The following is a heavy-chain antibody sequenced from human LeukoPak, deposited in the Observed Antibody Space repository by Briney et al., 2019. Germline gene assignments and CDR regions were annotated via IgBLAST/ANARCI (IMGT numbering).Heavy chain of an antibody. Sequence: NTGGSLRLSCAASGFTVSSNYMSWVRQAPGKGLEWVGRIKSKTDGGTTDYAAPVKGRFTISRDDSKDTLYLQMNSLKTEDTAVYYCTTDPAQLALDYWGQGTLVTVSS. CDR3: TTDPAQLALDY. CDR1: GFTVSSNY. V-gene: IGHV3-15*01. CDR2: IKSKTDGGTT. J-gene: IGHJ4*02. D-gene: IGHD2-15*01.